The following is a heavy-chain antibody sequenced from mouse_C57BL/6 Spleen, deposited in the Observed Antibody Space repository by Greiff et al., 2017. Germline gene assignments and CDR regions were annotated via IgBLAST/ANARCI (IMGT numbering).Heavy chain of an antibody. V-gene: IGHV5-9-1*02. CDR1: GFTFSSYA. CDR2: ISSGGDYI. J-gene: IGHJ1*03. CDR3: TRASMITTYFDV. D-gene: IGHD2-4*01. Sequence: EVMLVESGEGLVKPGGSLKLSCAASGFTFSSYAMSWVRQTPEKRLEWVAYISSGGDYIYYADTVKGRFTISRDNARNTLYLQMSSLKSEDTAMYYCTRASMITTYFDVWGTGTTVTVSS.